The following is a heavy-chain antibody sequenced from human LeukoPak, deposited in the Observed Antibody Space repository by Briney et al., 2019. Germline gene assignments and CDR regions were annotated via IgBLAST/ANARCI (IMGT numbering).Heavy chain of an antibody. Sequence: PGGSLRLSCAASGFTVSNYGMHWVRQAPGKGLEWVALIRYDGNNKFYADSVKGRFTISRDIGKSTLFLQMNGLRAEDTAVYYCAKDRVPAAGSLNFYYMDVWGKGTTVTISS. CDR3: AKDRVPAAGSLNFYYMDV. CDR2: IRYDGNNK. CDR1: GFTVSNYG. D-gene: IGHD6-13*01. J-gene: IGHJ6*03. V-gene: IGHV3-30*02.